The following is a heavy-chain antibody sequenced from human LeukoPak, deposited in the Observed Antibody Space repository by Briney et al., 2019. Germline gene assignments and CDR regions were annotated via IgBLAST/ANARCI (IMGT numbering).Heavy chain of an antibody. CDR2: INHSGST. D-gene: IGHD2-8*02. Sequence: SETLSLTCAVYGGSFSGYYWSWIRQPPGKGLEWIGEINHSGSTNYNPSLKSRVTISVDTSKNQFSLKLSFVTAADTAVYYCARTTGHKDYWGQGTLVTVYS. CDR1: GGSFSGYY. CDR3: ARTTGHKDY. V-gene: IGHV4-34*01. J-gene: IGHJ4*02.